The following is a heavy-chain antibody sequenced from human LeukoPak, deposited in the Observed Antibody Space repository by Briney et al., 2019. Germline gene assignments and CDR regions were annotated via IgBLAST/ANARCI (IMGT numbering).Heavy chain of an antibody. CDR3: ARSIIIVPNTSYYYYYMDV. D-gene: IGHD2/OR15-2a*01. CDR2: INGATGNT. J-gene: IGHJ6*02. CDR1: GYTFTSHA. Sequence: ASVKVSCKASGYTFTSHALHWVRQAPGESLEWMAWINGATGNTEYSQKFQARVTITRDTSASTAYMELSSLRSEDTAVYYCARSIIIVPNTSYYYYYMDVWGRGTTVTVSS. V-gene: IGHV1-3*01.